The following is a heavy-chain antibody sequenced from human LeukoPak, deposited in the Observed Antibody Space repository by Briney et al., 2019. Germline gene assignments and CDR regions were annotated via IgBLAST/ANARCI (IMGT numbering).Heavy chain of an antibody. CDR1: GFTVSSNY. Sequence: GSLRLSCAASGFTVSSNYMSWVRQAPGKGLEWVSVIYSGGSTYYADSVKGRFTISRDNSKNTLYLQMNSLRAEDTAVYYCARDPAYYYDSSGVDYWGQGTLVTVSS. V-gene: IGHV3-66*01. CDR2: IYSGGST. CDR3: ARDPAYYYDSSGVDY. D-gene: IGHD3-22*01. J-gene: IGHJ4*02.